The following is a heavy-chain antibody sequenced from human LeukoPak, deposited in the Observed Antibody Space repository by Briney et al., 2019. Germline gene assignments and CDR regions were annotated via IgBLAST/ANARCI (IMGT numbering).Heavy chain of an antibody. Sequence: GGSLRLSCAASGFTFSSYWMSWVRQAPGKGLEWVANIKQDGSEKYYVDSVKGRFTISRDNSKNSLYLQMNSLRAEDTALYYCAKDWGSSGWYAPFDYWGQGTLVTVSS. CDR3: AKDWGSSGWYAPFDY. CDR1: GFTFSSYW. J-gene: IGHJ4*02. CDR2: IKQDGSEK. V-gene: IGHV3-7*03. D-gene: IGHD6-19*01.